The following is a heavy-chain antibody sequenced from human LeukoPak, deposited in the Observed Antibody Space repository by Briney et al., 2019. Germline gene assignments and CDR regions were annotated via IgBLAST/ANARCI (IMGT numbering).Heavy chain of an antibody. Sequence: SETLSLTCIVSGGSISSGSYYWSWIRQPAGKGLEWIGRIYTSGSTNYNPSLKSRVTISVDTSKNQFSLKLSSVTAADTAVYYCARVRSYGPSGSYLDYWGQGTLVTVSS. D-gene: IGHD1-26*01. CDR2: IYTSGST. CDR3: ARVRSYGPSGSYLDY. J-gene: IGHJ4*02. V-gene: IGHV4-61*02. CDR1: GGSISSGSYY.